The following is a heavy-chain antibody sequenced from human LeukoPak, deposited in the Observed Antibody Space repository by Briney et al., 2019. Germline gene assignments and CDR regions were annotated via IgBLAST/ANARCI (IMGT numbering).Heavy chain of an antibody. J-gene: IGHJ4*02. D-gene: IGHD2-2*01. Sequence: SETLSLTSTVSGVSTSTYYWSWIRQPPGKGLEWIGYVYYSGRTNSNPSLKRRVTISVDTSKNQFSLKLSSVAAADTAVYYCARLPRYCRTTTCYLNYCDFWGQGTLVSVSS. V-gene: IGHV4-59*01. CDR2: VYYSGRT. CDR3: ARLPRYCRTTTCYLNYCDF. CDR1: GVSTSTYY.